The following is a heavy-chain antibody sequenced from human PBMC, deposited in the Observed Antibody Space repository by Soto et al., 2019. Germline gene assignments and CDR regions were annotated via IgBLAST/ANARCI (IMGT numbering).Heavy chain of an antibody. CDR1: NFSVLTSIYY. CDR2: VYYTGTT. D-gene: IGHD2-2*01. CDR3: ARNWNLALVPAAYFDS. Sequence: SETLSLTCTVSNFSVLTSIYYWAWIRQPPGKGLEWVGTVYYTGTTYYNPSLQSRFTISIDTSKNQFSLNLNSVTAADTAVYYCARNWNLALVPAAYFDSWGQGTLVTVSS. V-gene: IGHV4-39*01. J-gene: IGHJ4*02.